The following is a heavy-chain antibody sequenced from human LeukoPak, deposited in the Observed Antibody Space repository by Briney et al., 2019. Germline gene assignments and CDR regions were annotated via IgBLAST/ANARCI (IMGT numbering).Heavy chain of an antibody. CDR3: ARGRIGAVAGFFDY. CDR2: ISYDGSNK. J-gene: IGHJ4*02. V-gene: IGHV3-30-3*01. CDR1: GFTFSSYA. D-gene: IGHD6-19*01. Sequence: GSLRLSCAASGFTFSSYAMHWVRQAPGKGLEWVAVISYDGSNKYYADSVKGRFTISRDNSKNTLYLQMNSLRAEDTAVYYCARGRIGAVAGFFDYWGQGTLVTVSS.